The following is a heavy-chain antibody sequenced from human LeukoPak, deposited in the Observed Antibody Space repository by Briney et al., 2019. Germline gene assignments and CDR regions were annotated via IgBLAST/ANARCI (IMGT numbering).Heavy chain of an antibody. Sequence: SETLSLTCTVAGGSITSSTYYWGWIRQPPGKGLEWIGTIYYSGSTYYNPSLKSRVTISVDTSKNQFSLKLSSVTAADTAVYFCATQKSGWYWSDYWGQGTLVTVSS. CDR1: GGSITSSTYY. V-gene: IGHV4-39*01. J-gene: IGHJ4*02. D-gene: IGHD6-19*01. CDR2: IYYSGST. CDR3: ATQKSGWYWSDY.